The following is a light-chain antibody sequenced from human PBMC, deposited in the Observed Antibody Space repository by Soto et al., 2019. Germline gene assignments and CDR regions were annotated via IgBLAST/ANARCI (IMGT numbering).Light chain of an antibody. J-gene: IGKJ3*01. CDR1: QSISRN. V-gene: IGKV1-39*01. Sequence: DIQMTQSPSYLSASVGDRVTITCRASQSISRNLNWYQQKPGKAPQLLIYAAASLQSGVPSRFSGSGSGTDFTLTISSLQPEDFANYSCQQSYRLPPTFGPGT. CDR3: QQSYRLPPT. CDR2: AAA.